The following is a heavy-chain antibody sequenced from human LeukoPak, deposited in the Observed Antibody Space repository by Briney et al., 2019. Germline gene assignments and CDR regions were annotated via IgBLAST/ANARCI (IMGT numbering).Heavy chain of an antibody. V-gene: IGHV4-34*01. CDR3: ARCRDYGLRIDP. CDR1: GGSFSGYY. CDR2: INHSGST. Sequence: PSETLSLTCAVYGGSFSGYYWSWIRQPPGKGLEWIGEINHSGSTNYNPSLKSRVTISVDTSKNQFSLKLSSVTAADTAVYYCARCRDYGLRIDPWGQGTLVTVSS. J-gene: IGHJ5*02. D-gene: IGHD4-17*01.